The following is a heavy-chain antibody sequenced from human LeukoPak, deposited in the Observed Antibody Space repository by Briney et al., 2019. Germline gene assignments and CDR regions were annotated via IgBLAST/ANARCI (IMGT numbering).Heavy chain of an antibody. J-gene: IGHJ3*02. CDR2: IYYSGST. V-gene: IGHV4-59*12. CDR3: ARYYGSGSYYPRSDAFDI. Sequence: SETLSLTCTVSGGSISSYYWSWIRQPPGKGLEWIGYIYYSGSTNYNPSLKSRVTISVDTSKNQFSLKLSSVTAADTAVYYCARYYGSGSYYPRSDAFDIWGQGTMVTVSS. CDR1: GGSISSYY. D-gene: IGHD3-10*01.